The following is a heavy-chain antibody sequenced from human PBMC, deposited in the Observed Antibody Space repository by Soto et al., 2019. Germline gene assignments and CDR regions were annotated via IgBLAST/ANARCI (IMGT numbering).Heavy chain of an antibody. CDR1: GYTFTSYD. Sequence: ASVKVSCKASGYTFTSYDINWVRQATGQGLEWMGWMNPNSGNTGYAQKFQGRVTMTRNTSISTAYMELSSLRSEDTAVYYCARGGCTNGVCYSGGGVGAGTPLPSDYWGQGTLVTVSS. V-gene: IGHV1-8*01. J-gene: IGHJ4*02. CDR3: ARGGCTNGVCYSGGGVGAGTPLPSDY. CDR2: MNPNSGNT. D-gene: IGHD2-8*01.